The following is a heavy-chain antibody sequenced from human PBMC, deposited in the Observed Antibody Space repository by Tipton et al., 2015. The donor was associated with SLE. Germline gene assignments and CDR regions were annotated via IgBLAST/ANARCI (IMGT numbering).Heavy chain of an antibody. J-gene: IGHJ4*02. V-gene: IGHV4-59*01. CDR1: GGSISSYY. CDR3: ARGVPGSYSWYFDY. CDR2: IYYSGST. D-gene: IGHD3-10*01. Sequence: TLSLTCTVSGGSISSYYWSWIRQPPGKGLEWIGYIYYSGSTNYNPSLKSRVTISVDTSKNQFSLKLSSVTAADTAVYYCARGVPGSYSWYFDYWGQGTLVTVSS.